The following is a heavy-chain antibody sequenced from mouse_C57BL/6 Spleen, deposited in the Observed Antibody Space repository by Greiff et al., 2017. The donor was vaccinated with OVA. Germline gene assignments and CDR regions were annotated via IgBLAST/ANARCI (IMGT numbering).Heavy chain of an antibody. CDR3: TRSSNTTVVAPYAMDY. CDR2: IDPETGCT. CDR1: GYTFTGYG. Sequence: QVQLQQSGAELVRPGASVTLSCKASGYTFTGYGMHWVKQTPVHGLEWIGAIDPETGCTAYNQKFKGKAILTADKSSSTAYMELRSLTSEDSAVYYCTRSSNTTVVAPYAMDYWGQGTSVTVSS. D-gene: IGHD1-1*01. V-gene: IGHV1-15*01. J-gene: IGHJ4*01.